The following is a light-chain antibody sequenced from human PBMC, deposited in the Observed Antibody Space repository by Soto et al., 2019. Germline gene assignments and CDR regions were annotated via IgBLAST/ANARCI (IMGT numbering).Light chain of an antibody. V-gene: IGLV2-23*01. Sequence: SALTQPASVSGSPGQSITISCTGTSSDVGFYNLVSWYHQYPGKAPKLILYAGTKRPSGLSTRFSGSMSGSTASLTISGLQAEDEGNYYCCSYATSDTLLFGGGTKVTVL. CDR2: AGT. CDR3: CSYATSDTLL. CDR1: SSDVGFYNL. J-gene: IGLJ2*01.